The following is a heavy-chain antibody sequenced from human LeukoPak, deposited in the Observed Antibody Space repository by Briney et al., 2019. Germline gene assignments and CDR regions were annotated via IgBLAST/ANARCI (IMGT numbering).Heavy chain of an antibody. CDR1: GFSFSTAW. D-gene: IGHD2-15*01. Sequence: GRSLRLSCAASGFSFSTAWMSWVRQAPGKGLEWVGRIRSKSYGDTTDYAAPVKGRFTISRDDSENTLYLQMSSLKIEDTAVYYCTTDLGGYYTGGSCYTGLYNCFDPWGQGTLVTVSS. CDR3: TTDLGGYYTGGSCYTGLYNCFDP. J-gene: IGHJ5*02. CDR2: IRSKSYGDTT. V-gene: IGHV3-15*01.